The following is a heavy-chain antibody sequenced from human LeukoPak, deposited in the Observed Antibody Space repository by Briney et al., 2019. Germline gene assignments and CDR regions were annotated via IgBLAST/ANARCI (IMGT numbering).Heavy chain of an antibody. CDR1: GFTFSSYA. CDR3: AKGGDYDSSGPWFHY. Sequence: PGGSLRLSCAASGFTFSSYAMSWVRQAPGKGLEWVSAISGSGGSTYYADSVKGRFTISRDNSKNTLYLQMNSLRAEDTAVYYCAKGGDYDSSGPWFHYWGQGTLVTVSS. D-gene: IGHD3-22*01. V-gene: IGHV3-23*01. J-gene: IGHJ4*02. CDR2: ISGSGGST.